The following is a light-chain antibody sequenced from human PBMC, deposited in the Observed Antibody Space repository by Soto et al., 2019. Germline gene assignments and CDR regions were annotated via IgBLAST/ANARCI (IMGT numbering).Light chain of an antibody. V-gene: IGLV2-23*01. CDR1: SSDVGSYNL. Sequence: QSALTQPASVSGSPGQSITISCTGTSSDVGSYNLVSWYQQHPGEAPKLMIYGGTKRPSGVSNRFSGSESGNTASLTISGLQAEDEADYYCCSYAGITTYYVFGIGTKVTVL. CDR3: CSYAGITTYYV. CDR2: GGT. J-gene: IGLJ1*01.